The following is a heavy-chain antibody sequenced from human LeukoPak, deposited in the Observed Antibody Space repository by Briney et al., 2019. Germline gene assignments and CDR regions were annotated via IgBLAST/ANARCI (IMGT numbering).Heavy chain of an antibody. J-gene: IGHJ4*02. CDR2: ISNSGGDI. Sequence: GGSLRLSCTASGFTFSSHEMNWVRQAPGKGLEWLSYISNSGGDINYADSVKGRFTISRDNAKNSLCLRMNSLRVEDTAVYYCARTLTTTYSWGQGTLVTVSS. V-gene: IGHV3-48*03. CDR1: GFTFSSHE. CDR3: ARTLTTTYS. D-gene: IGHD4-17*01.